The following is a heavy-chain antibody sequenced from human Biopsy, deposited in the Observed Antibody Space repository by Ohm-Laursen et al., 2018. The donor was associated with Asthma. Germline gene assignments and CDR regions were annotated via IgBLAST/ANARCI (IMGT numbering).Heavy chain of an antibody. V-gene: IGHV2-5*01. Sequence: TQTLTLTSTFSGFSLTKSGVGVGWIRQPPREAPDWLALIYWNGDKHYSPSLRSRLSITKDTSRNQVVLAMTNMDTVDTATYFCARSVRLSDSFTGYYSSYFDSWGSGTLVSVSS. CDR1: GFSLTKSGVG. CDR3: ARSVRLSDSFTGYYSSYFDS. CDR2: IYWNGDK. J-gene: IGHJ4*01. D-gene: IGHD3-9*01.